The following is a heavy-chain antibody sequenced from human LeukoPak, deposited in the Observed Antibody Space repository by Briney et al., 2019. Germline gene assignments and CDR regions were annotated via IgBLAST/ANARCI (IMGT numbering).Heavy chain of an antibody. V-gene: IGHV1-2*02. CDR3: ARGSFLYYDSSGAKPFDY. Sequence: GASVKVSCQASGYTFTGYYMHWVRQAPGQGLEWMGWINPNSGGTNYAQKFQGGVTMTRDTSISTAYMELSRLRSDDTAVYYCARGSFLYYDSSGAKPFDYWGQGTLVTVSS. D-gene: IGHD3-22*01. CDR2: INPNSGGT. J-gene: IGHJ4*02. CDR1: GYTFTGYY.